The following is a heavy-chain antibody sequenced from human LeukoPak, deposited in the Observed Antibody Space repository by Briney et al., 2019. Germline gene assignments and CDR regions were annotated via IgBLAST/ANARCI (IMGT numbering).Heavy chain of an antibody. V-gene: IGHV3-21*01. D-gene: IGHD3-9*01. CDR3: ARDRGYFDWLKDFDY. J-gene: IGHJ4*02. CDR1: GFTFSSYS. Sequence: KPGGSLRLSCAASGFTFSSYSMNWVRQAPWKGLEWVSSISSSSSYIYYADSVKGRFTISRDNAKNSLYLQMNSLRAEDTAVYYCARDRGYFDWLKDFDYWGQGTLVTVSS. CDR2: ISSSSSYI.